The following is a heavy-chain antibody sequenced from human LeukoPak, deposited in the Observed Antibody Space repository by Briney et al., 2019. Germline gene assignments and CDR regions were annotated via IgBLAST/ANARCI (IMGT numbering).Heavy chain of an antibody. J-gene: IGHJ4*02. CDR2: ISGSGGST. CDR3: AKAVAGSSFDY. D-gene: IGHD6-19*01. V-gene: IGHV3-23*01. Sequence: GGSLRLSCAASGFTFSSYAMSWVRQAPGKGLEWVSAISGSGGSTYYADSVKGRFTVSRDNSKNTLYPQMNSLRAEDTAVYYCAKAVAGSSFDYWGQGTLVTVSS. CDR1: GFTFSSYA.